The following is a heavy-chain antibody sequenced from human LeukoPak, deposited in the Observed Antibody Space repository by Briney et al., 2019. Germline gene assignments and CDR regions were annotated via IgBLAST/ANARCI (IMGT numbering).Heavy chain of an antibody. CDR2: ISGSGGST. J-gene: IGHJ3*02. D-gene: IGHD1-26*01. V-gene: IGHV3-23*01. CDR1: GFTFSSYA. CDR3: AREGIVGAALDAFDI. Sequence: GGSLRLSCAASGFTFSSYAMSWVRQAPGKGLEWVSAISGSGGSTYYADSVKGRFTISRDNAKNSLYLQMNSLRAEDTAVYYCAREGIVGAALDAFDIWGQGTMVTVSS.